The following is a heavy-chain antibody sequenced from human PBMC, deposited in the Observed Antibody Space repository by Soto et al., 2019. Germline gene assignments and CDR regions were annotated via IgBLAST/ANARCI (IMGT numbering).Heavy chain of an antibody. V-gene: IGHV4-59*01. Sequence: PSETLSLTCTVSGGSISSYYWSWIRQPPGKGLEWIGYIYYSGSTNYNPSLKSRVTISVDTSKNQFSLKLSSVTAADTAVYYCARRLRPRWSGSMSFLYYYYFYMDVWDKGTTVTVSS. CDR1: GGSISSYY. D-gene: IGHD3-3*01. CDR2: IYYSGST. CDR3: ARRLRPRWSGSMSFLYYYYFYMDV. J-gene: IGHJ6*03.